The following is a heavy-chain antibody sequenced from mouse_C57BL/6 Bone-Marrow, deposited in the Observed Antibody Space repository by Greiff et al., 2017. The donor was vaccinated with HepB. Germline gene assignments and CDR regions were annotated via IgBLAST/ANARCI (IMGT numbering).Heavy chain of an antibody. J-gene: IGHJ3*01. CDR3: VRHYSSWFAY. Sequence: EVKLLESGGGLVQPKGSLKLSCAASGFSFNTYAMNWVRQAPGKGLEWVARIRSKSNNYATYYADSVKDRFTISRDDSESMLYLQMNNLKTEDTAMYYCVRHYSSWFAYWGQGTLVTVSA. CDR1: GFSFNTYA. CDR2: IRSKSNNYAT. V-gene: IGHV10-1*01. D-gene: IGHD2-12*01.